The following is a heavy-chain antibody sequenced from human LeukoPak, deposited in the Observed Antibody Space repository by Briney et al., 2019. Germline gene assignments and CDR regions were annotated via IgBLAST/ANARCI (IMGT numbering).Heavy chain of an antibody. Sequence: PGGSLRLSCAASGFTFSTYSMSWVRQAPGKGLEWVSFISSSSTYIYYADSLKGRFTISRDNAKNSLFLQMNSLRAEDTAVYYCARDVADGDGHDYWGQGTLVTVSS. D-gene: IGHD4-17*01. CDR2: ISSSSTYI. CDR1: GFTFSTYS. J-gene: IGHJ4*02. V-gene: IGHV3-21*01. CDR3: ARDVADGDGHDY.